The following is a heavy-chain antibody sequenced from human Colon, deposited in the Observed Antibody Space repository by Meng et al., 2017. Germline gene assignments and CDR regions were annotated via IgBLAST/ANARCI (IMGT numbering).Heavy chain of an antibody. Sequence: EVQLLESGGDLEHPGGSLILSCAASVFTFSSYAISWVRQAPGKGLEWVSSISGSGGSTYYADSVKGRFTVSRDNSKNTVYLQTNSLRADDTAVYYCAKARGQWLVGFDYWGQGTLVTVSS. CDR2: ISGSGGST. CDR3: AKARGQWLVGFDY. J-gene: IGHJ4*02. D-gene: IGHD6-19*01. CDR1: VFTFSSYA. V-gene: IGHV3-23*01.